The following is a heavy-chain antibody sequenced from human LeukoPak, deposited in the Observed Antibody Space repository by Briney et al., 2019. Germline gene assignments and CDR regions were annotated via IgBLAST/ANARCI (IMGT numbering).Heavy chain of an antibody. CDR1: GFTFSSYW. D-gene: IGHD3-22*01. V-gene: IGHV3-74*01. J-gene: IGHJ5*02. CDR3: ARDPRSGYYFP. CDR2: INSDGSST. Sequence: GGSLRLSCAASGFTFSSYWMHWVRQAPGKGLVWVSRINSDGSSTSYADSVKGRFTIPRDNAKNTLYLQMNSLRAEDTAVYYCARDPRSGYYFPWGQGTLVTVSS.